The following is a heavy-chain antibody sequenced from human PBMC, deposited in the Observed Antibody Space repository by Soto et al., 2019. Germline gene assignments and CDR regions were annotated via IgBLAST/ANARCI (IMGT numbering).Heavy chain of an antibody. CDR3: ARDFGSLGATIDY. D-gene: IGHD1-26*01. CDR1: GLTFNRYW. J-gene: IGHJ4*02. Sequence: PGGSLRLSCAASGLTFNRYWMHWVRHAPGKGLVWVSHINTDGTNSNYADSVKGRFTISRDNSKNTLYLQMNSLRAEDTAVYYCARDFGSLGATIDYWGQGTLVTVSS. V-gene: IGHV3-74*01. CDR2: INTDGTNS.